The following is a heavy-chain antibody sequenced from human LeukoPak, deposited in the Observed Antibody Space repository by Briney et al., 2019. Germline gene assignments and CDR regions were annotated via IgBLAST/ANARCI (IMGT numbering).Heavy chain of an antibody. CDR3: ARELREHGVFDI. D-gene: IGHD1-26*01. J-gene: IGHJ3*02. CDR2: ISGSGGST. CDR1: GFTFSSYG. Sequence: GGTLTLSCAASGFTFSSYGMSWVRQAPGKGLEWVSAISGSGGSTYYADSVKGRFTISRDNSKNTLYLQMNSLRAEDTAVYYCARELREHGVFDIWGQGTMVTVSS. V-gene: IGHV3-23*01.